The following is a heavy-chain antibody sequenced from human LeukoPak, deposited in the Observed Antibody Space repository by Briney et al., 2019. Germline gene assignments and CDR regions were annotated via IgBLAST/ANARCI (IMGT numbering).Heavy chain of an antibody. J-gene: IGHJ4*02. CDR3: ARESETSGWYDY. CDR2: ISGDGGST. V-gene: IGHV3-43*02. CDR1: GFIFDNYA. Sequence: PGGSLRLSCAAPGFIFDNYAIHWVRQAPGKGLEWVSLISGDGGSTFYADSVRGRFTISRDNTRKSLSLQMSSLSSEDTALYYCARESETSGWYDYWGQGTLVTVSS. D-gene: IGHD6-19*01.